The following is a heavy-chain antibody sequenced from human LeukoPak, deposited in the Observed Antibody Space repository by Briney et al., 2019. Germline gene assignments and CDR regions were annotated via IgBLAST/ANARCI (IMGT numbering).Heavy chain of an antibody. CDR3: ARAAGVPAAMQDYYYYGMDV. V-gene: IGHV1-2*04. D-gene: IGHD2-2*01. J-gene: IGHJ6*02. CDR1: GYTFTGYY. CDR2: INPSSGGT. Sequence: ASVKVSCKASGYTFTGYYMHWVRQAPGQGLEWMGWINPSSGGTNYAQKFQGWVTMTRDTSISTAYMELSRLRSDDTAVYYCARAAGVPAAMQDYYYYGMDVWGQGTTVTVSS.